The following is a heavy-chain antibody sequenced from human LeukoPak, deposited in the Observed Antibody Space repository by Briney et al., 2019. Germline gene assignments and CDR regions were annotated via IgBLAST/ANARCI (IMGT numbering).Heavy chain of an antibody. CDR3: ARHYPGGSTVTTLYFDY. CDR2: IYTSGST. D-gene: IGHD4-17*01. V-gene: IGHV4-4*07. Sequence: PSETLSLTCTVSGGSISSYYWSWIRQPAGKGLEWIGRIYTSGSTNYNPSLKSRVTMSVDTSKNQFSLKLSSVTAADTAVYYCARHYPGGSTVTTLYFDYWGQGTLVTVSS. CDR1: GGSISSYY. J-gene: IGHJ4*02.